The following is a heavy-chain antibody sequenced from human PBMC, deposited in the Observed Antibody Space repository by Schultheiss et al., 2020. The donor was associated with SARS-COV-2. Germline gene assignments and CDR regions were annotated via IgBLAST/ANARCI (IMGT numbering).Heavy chain of an antibody. CDR3: TSLSAGTHFDY. Sequence: GGSLRLSCAASGFTFSSYGMHWVRQAPGKGLEWVAVIWYDGSTKYNADSVKGRFTISRDDSKNTLYLQMNSLRAEDTAVYYCTSLSAGTHFDYWGQGTLVTVSS. V-gene: IGHV3-30*19. D-gene: IGHD6-19*01. CDR2: IWYDGSTK. J-gene: IGHJ4*02. CDR1: GFTFSSYG.